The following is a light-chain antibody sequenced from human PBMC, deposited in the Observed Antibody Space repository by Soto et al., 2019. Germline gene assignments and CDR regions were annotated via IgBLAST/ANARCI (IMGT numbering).Light chain of an antibody. CDR2: DAS. V-gene: IGKV1-33*01. Sequence: DIQLTQSPSSLSASVGDRVTITCQASQAIITYLNWFQQKPGKAPKLLIYDASHLETGVPSRFSGSGSGTAFTFTISSLRPEDIGTYYCQQYDNLPLTFGGGTKVEV. CDR1: QAIITY. J-gene: IGKJ4*01. CDR3: QQYDNLPLT.